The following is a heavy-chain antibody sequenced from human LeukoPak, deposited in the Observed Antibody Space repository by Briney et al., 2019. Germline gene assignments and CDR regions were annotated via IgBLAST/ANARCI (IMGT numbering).Heavy chain of an antibody. J-gene: IGHJ6*02. CDR2: IYHSGST. V-gene: IGHV4-30-2*01. CDR1: GGSISSGGYS. CDR3: ARDRGYHNSYYYGMDV. D-gene: IGHD5-12*01. Sequence: SETLSLTCAVSGGSISSGGYSWSWIRQPPGKGLEWIGYIYHSGSTYYNPSLKSRVTISVDRSKNQFSLKLSSVTAADTAVYYCARDRGYHNSYYYGMDVWGQGTTVTVSS.